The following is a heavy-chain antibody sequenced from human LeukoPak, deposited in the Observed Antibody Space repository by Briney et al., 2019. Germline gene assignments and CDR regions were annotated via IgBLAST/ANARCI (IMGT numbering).Heavy chain of an antibody. CDR3: AGSGMRSGRVDI. D-gene: IGHD6-19*01. CDR1: GYSISSGYY. V-gene: IGHV4-38-2*02. CDR2: IYHSGST. J-gene: IGHJ3*02. Sequence: PSETLSLTCTVSGYSISSGYYWGWIRPPPGKGLEWIGSIYHSGSTYYNPSLKSRVTISVDTSKNQFSLKLSSVTAADTAVYYCAGSGMRSGRVDIWGQGTMVTVSS.